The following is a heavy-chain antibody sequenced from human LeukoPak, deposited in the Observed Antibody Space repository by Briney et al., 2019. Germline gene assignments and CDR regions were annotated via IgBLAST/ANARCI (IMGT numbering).Heavy chain of an antibody. Sequence: WVRQAPGKGLEWIATIYYSGSTYYNPSLKSRVTISVDTSKNQFSLRLSSVTAADTAVYYCARRPGGDRYYFNYWGQGTLVTVSS. CDR3: ARRPGGDRYYFNY. D-gene: IGHD2-21*02. CDR2: IYYSGST. J-gene: IGHJ4*02. V-gene: IGHV4-39*01.